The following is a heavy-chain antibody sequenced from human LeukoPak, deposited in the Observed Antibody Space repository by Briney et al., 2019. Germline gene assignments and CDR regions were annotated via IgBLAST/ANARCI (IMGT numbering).Heavy chain of an antibody. J-gene: IGHJ5*02. CDR2: TCYRSKWYN. Sequence: SQTLSLTCAISGDSVSSNSAAWNWIRQSPSRGLEWLGRTCYRSKWYNDYAVSVKSRITINPDTSKNQFSLQLNSVTPEDTAAYYCARGGSSWYVSVFDPWGQGTLVTVSS. CDR3: ARGGSSWYVSVFDP. D-gene: IGHD6-13*01. CDR1: GDSVSSNSAA. V-gene: IGHV6-1*01.